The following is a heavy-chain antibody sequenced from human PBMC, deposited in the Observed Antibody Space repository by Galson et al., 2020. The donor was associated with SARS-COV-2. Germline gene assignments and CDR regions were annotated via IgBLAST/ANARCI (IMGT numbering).Heavy chain of an antibody. CDR1: GGSFDGYY. V-gene: IGHV4-34*01. D-gene: IGHD1-26*01. Sequence: SETLSLTCGVSGGSFDGYYWTWIRQAPGKGLEWIGEINHIETTNYNPSLKSRVTISVDTSRNQFSLKLRSVTAADTAAYYCARSILGATSGFDSWGQGTLVNVSS. J-gene: IGHJ4*02. CDR2: INHIETT. CDR3: ARSILGATSGFDS.